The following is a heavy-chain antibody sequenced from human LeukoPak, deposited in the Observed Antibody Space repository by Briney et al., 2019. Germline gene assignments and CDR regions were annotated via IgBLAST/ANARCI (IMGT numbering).Heavy chain of an antibody. Sequence: ASVKVSCKASGYTFTGYYMHWVRQAPGQGLEWMGWINPNSGGTNYAQKFQGKVTMTRDTSISTAYMELSRLRSDDTAVYYCASDSQTYDSSGDFDYWGQGTLVTVSS. CDR2: INPNSGGT. J-gene: IGHJ4*02. D-gene: IGHD3-22*01. CDR3: ASDSQTYDSSGDFDY. V-gene: IGHV1-2*02. CDR1: GYTFTGYY.